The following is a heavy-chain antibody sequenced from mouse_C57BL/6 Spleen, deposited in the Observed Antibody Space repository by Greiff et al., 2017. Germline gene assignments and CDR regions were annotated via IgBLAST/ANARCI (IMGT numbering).Heavy chain of an antibody. V-gene: IGHV1-50*01. CDR3: ARGWLGYAMDY. J-gene: IGHJ4*01. D-gene: IGHD2-3*01. CDR1: GYTFTSYW. Sequence: QVQLQQPGAELVKPGASVKLSCKASGYTFTSYWMQWVKQRPGQGLEWIGEIDPSDSYTNYNQKFKGKATLTVDTSSSTAYMQLSSLTSEDSAVYYCARGWLGYAMDYWGQGTSATVSS. CDR2: IDPSDSYT.